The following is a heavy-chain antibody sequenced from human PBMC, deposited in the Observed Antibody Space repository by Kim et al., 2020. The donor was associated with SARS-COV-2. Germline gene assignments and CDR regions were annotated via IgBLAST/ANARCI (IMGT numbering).Heavy chain of an antibody. Sequence: SETLSLTCTVSGYSIRTHHYWGWIRQPPGKGLEWIGSIYLSGETFYNSSLSSRVTVSVDTSKNQFSLTLNSVTAADTAVYYCARHNYMDVWGQGTTVTVSS. CDR1: GYSIRTHHY. V-gene: IGHV4-38-2*02. CDR2: IYLSGET. J-gene: IGHJ6*03. CDR3: ARHNYMDV.